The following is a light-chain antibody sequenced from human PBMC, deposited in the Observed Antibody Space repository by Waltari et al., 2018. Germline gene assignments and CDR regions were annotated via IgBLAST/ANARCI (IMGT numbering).Light chain of an antibody. Sequence: IVLTQSPGTLSLSPGERATLSCRASQTITALAWYQQKPGQAPRLLIYATSTRATGIPPRFPGSGSGTDFTLTINGLEPDDSAVYYCQQRSGWPLTFGGGTKVEIK. CDR3: QQRSGWPLT. J-gene: IGKJ4*01. CDR1: QTITA. CDR2: ATS. V-gene: IGKV3-11*01.